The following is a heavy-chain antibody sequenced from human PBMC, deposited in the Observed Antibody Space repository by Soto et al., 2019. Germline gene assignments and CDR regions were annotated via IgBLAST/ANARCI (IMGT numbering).Heavy chain of an antibody. CDR1: GFTFSSYW. V-gene: IGHV3-74*01. CDR2: INSDGSST. Sequence: GGSLRLSCAASGFTFSSYWMHWVRQAPGKGLVWVSRINSDGSSTSYADSVKGRFTISRDNAKNTLYLQMNSLRAEDTAVYYCARGWVGDFWSGYSDYYYYMDVWGKGTTVTVSS. D-gene: IGHD3-3*01. J-gene: IGHJ6*03. CDR3: ARGWVGDFWSGYSDYYYYMDV.